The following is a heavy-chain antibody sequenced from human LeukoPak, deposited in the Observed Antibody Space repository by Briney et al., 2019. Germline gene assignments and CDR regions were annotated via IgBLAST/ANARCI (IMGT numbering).Heavy chain of an antibody. J-gene: IGHJ4*02. CDR1: GGSISSYY. Sequence: SETLSLTCTVSGGSISSYYWSWIWQPPGKGLEWIGYIYTSGSTNYNPSLKSRVTISVDTSKNQFSLKLSSVTAADTAVYYCARQQVVPAAIRYFDYWGQGTLVTVSS. V-gene: IGHV4-4*09. D-gene: IGHD2-2*02. CDR3: ARQQVVPAAIRYFDY. CDR2: IYTSGST.